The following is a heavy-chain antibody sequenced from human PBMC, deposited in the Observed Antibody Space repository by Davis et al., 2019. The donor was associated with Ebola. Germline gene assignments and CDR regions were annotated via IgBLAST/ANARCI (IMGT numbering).Heavy chain of an antibody. CDR3: AKRGNFSNEYFDY. J-gene: IGHJ4*02. Sequence: GESLKISCKGSRYSFTSHWIGWVRQMPGKGLEWMGIIYPGNSDTRYSPSFQGQVTISADTSITTAYLQWSSLTASDTAMYFCAKRGNFSNEYFDYWGQGTLVTVSS. CDR1: RYSFTSHW. CDR2: IYPGNSDT. V-gene: IGHV5-51*01. D-gene: IGHD4-11*01.